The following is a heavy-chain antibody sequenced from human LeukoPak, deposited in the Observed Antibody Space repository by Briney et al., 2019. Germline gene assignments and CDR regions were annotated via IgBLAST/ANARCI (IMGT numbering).Heavy chain of an antibody. CDR3: ARAKRLQLSNWFDP. J-gene: IGHJ5*02. CDR2: IIPIFGTA. D-gene: IGHD5-24*01. CDR1: GGTFSSYA. V-gene: IGHV1-69*05. Sequence: GASVKVSCKASGGTFSSYAISWVRQAPGQGLEWMGGIIPIFGTANYAQKFQGRVTITTDESTSTAYMELSSLRSEDTAVYYCARAKRLQLSNWFDPWGQGTLVTVSS.